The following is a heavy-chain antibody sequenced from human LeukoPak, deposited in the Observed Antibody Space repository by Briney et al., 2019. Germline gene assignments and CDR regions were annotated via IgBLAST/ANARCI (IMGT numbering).Heavy chain of an antibody. D-gene: IGHD3-10*01. Sequence: GGSLRLSCAASGFTFSSYAMSWVRQAPGKGLEWVSSISSSSSYIYYADSVKGRFTISRDNAKNSLYLQMNSLRAEDTAVYYCARDLNYYGSGSYSAFDIWGQGTMVTVSS. CDR1: GFTFSSYA. J-gene: IGHJ3*02. CDR3: ARDLNYYGSGSYSAFDI. V-gene: IGHV3-21*01. CDR2: ISSSSSYI.